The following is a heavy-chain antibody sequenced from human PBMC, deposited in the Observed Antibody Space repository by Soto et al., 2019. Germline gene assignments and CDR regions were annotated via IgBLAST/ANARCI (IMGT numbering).Heavy chain of an antibody. CDR3: AKDLLETLYYYDSSGYYPDAFDI. D-gene: IGHD3-22*01. V-gene: IGHV3-23*01. Sequence: GGSLRLSCAASGFTFSSYAMSWVRQAPGKGLEWVSAISGSGGSTYYADSVKGRFTISRDNSKNTLYLQMNSLRAEDTAVYYCAKDLLETLYYYDSSGYYPDAFDIWGQRTMVTVSS. J-gene: IGHJ3*02. CDR1: GFTFSSYA. CDR2: ISGSGGST.